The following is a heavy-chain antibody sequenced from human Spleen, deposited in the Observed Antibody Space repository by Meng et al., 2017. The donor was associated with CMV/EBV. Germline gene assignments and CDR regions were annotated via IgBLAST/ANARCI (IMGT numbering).Heavy chain of an antibody. CDR3: ARSGTNDFWRSYNWFDP. CDR2: VHYSGTT. Sequence: SETLSLTCSVSGGSMSSYYWSWIRHSPGRGLEWIGYVHYSGTTDHNPSLQSRVTTSVDTSKNQFSLKLSSVTAADTAVYYCARSGTNDFWRSYNWFDPWGQGTLVTVSS. J-gene: IGHJ5*02. CDR1: GGSMSSYY. D-gene: IGHD3-3*01. V-gene: IGHV4-59*01.